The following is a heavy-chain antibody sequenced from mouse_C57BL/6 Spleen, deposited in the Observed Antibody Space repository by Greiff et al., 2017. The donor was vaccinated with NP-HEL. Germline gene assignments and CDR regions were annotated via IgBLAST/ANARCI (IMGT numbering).Heavy chain of an antibody. V-gene: IGHV1-64*01. J-gene: IGHJ4*01. CDR1: GYTFTSYW. CDR2: IHPNSGST. CDR3: ARLKGNYAMDY. Sequence: QVQLQQPGAELVKPGASVKLSCKASGYTFTSYWMHWVKQRPGQGLEWIGMIHPNSGSTNYHEKFKSKATLTVDKSSSTAYMQLSSLTSEDSAVYYCARLKGNYAMDYWGQGTSVTVSS.